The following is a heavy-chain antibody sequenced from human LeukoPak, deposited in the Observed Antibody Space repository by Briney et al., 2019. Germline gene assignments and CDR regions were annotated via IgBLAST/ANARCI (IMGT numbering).Heavy chain of an antibody. CDR2: ISSSSSTI. CDR3: ARDPGDYGFDAFDI. V-gene: IGHV3-48*01. Sequence: GGSLRLSCAASGFTFSSYSMTWVRQAPGKGLEWVSYISSSSSTIYYADSVKGRFTISRDNAKNSLYLQMNSLRAEDTAVYYCARDPGDYGFDAFDIWGQGTMVTVSS. D-gene: IGHD4-17*01. J-gene: IGHJ3*02. CDR1: GFTFSSYS.